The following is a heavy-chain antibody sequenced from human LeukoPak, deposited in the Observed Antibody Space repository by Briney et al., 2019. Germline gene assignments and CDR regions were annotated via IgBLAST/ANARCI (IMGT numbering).Heavy chain of an antibody. V-gene: IGHV1-8*01. CDR1: GYTFTSYD. CDR3: ARGLLWFGDSYYYYMDV. J-gene: IGHJ6*03. CDR2: MNPNSGNT. D-gene: IGHD3-10*01. Sequence: ASVKVSCKASGYTFTSYDINWVRQATGQGLEWMGWMNPNSGNTGYAQKFQGRVTITRNTSISTAYMELSSLRSEDTAVYYCARGLLWFGDSYYYYMDVWGKGTTVTISS.